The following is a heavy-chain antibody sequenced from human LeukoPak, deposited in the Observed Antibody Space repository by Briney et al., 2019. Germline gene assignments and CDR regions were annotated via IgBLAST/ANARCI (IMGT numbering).Heavy chain of an antibody. Sequence: GGSLRLSCAASGFTFSSYWMSWVRQAPGKGLEWVANIKQDGSEKYYVDSVKGRFTISRDNSKNILYLQMNNLRPDDTAVYYCARDFGYWGQGTLVTVSS. CDR3: ARDFGY. CDR2: IKQDGSEK. CDR1: GFTFSSYW. J-gene: IGHJ4*02. V-gene: IGHV3-7*01.